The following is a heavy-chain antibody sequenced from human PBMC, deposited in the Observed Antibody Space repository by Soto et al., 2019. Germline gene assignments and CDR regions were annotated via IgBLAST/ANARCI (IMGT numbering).Heavy chain of an antibody. Sequence: SQTLSLTCVISGDSVSSNSAAWPWLRQSPSRGLEWLGRTYYRPKWYNDYAVSVKSRITINPDTSKNQLSLQLNSVTPEDTAGYYCARVGSPSVVYNQFDPWGQGXLVTVSS. CDR1: GDSVSSNSAA. D-gene: IGHD3-22*01. CDR3: ARVGSPSVVYNQFDP. J-gene: IGHJ5*02. CDR2: TYYRPKWYN. V-gene: IGHV6-1*01.